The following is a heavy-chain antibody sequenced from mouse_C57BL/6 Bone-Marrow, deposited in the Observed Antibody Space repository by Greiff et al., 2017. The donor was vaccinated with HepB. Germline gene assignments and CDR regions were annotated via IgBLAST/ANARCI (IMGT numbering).Heavy chain of an antibody. J-gene: IGHJ1*03. CDR1: GFTFSSYG. V-gene: IGHV5-6*01. CDR3: ARHPYYGGSCWCYAV. Sequence: EVQRVESGGDLVKPGGSLKLSCAASGFTFSSYGMSWVRQTPDKRLEWVATISSGGSYTYYPDRVKGRFTISRDNAKNTLYLQMSSLKTEDTAMYYCARHPYYGGSCWCYAVRGRGTPVTASS. D-gene: IGHD1-1*01. CDR2: ISSGGSYT.